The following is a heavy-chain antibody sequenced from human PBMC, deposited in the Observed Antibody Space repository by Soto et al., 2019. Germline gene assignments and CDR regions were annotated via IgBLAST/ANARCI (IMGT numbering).Heavy chain of an antibody. CDR1: GGSISSYY. Sequence: SETLSLTCTVSGGSISSYYWSWIRQPPGKGLEWIGYIYYSGSTNYNPSLKSRVTISVDTSKNQFSLKLSSVTAADTAVYYCARSEYDFWSGYKGYYFDYWGQGTLVTVSS. CDR3: ARSEYDFWSGYKGYYFDY. J-gene: IGHJ4*02. CDR2: IYYSGST. D-gene: IGHD3-3*01. V-gene: IGHV4-59*01.